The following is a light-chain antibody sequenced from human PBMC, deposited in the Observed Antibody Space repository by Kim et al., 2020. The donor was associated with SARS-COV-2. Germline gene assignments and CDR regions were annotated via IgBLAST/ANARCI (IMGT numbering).Light chain of an antibody. CDR2: AAS. V-gene: IGKV1-12*01. J-gene: IGKJ2*01. CDR1: QGISSW. CDR3: QQANSFPYT. Sequence: SASRRHSVTISCRASQGISSWLAWYQQNPGRAPKLLIYAASILQSGVPSRFSGSRSETDFTLTISSLQPEDFAIYYCQQANSFPYTFGQGTKLEI.